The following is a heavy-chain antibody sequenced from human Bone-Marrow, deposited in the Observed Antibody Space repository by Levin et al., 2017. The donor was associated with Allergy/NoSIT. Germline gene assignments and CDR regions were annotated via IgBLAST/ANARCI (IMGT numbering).Heavy chain of an antibody. CDR2: IYYSGDT. CDR1: GGSINSDNYY. Sequence: SQTLSLTCTVSGGSINSDNYYWSWIRQHPGSGLELIGYIYYSGDTYYNPSLKSRVTISKDTSKNQFSLRLSSVTAADTAVYYCAGERIAGWRTHFDSWGQGTLVTVSS. J-gene: IGHJ4*02. CDR3: AGERIAGWRTHFDS. D-gene: IGHD6-19*01. V-gene: IGHV4-31*03.